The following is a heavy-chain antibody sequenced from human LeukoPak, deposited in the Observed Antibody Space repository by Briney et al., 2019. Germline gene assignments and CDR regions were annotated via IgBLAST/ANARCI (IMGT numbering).Heavy chain of an antibody. CDR3: ARVGRGSGSYYPYYFDY. V-gene: IGHV4-39*07. J-gene: IGHJ4*02. Sequence: SETLSLTCTVSGGSISSSSYYWGWIRQPPGKGLEWIGSIYYSGSTYYYPSLKSRVTISVDTSKNQFSLKLSSVTAADTAVYYCARVGRGSGSYYPYYFDYWSQGTLVTVSS. CDR2: IYYSGST. CDR1: GGSISSSSYY. D-gene: IGHD3-10*01.